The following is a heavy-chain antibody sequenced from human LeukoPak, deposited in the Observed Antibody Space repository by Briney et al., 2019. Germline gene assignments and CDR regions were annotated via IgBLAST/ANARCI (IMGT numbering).Heavy chain of an antibody. V-gene: IGHV4-38-2*02. CDR3: ARVSNCSGGSCYSDVLYYYYMDV. D-gene: IGHD2-15*01. CDR1: GYSISSGYY. J-gene: IGHJ6*03. CDR2: IYHSGST. Sequence: SETLSLTCTVSGYSISSGYYWGWIRQPPGKGLEWIGSIYHSGSTYYNPSLKSRVTISVDTSKNQFSLKLSSVTAADTAVYYCARVSNCSGGSCYSDVLYYYYMDVWGKGTTVTVSS.